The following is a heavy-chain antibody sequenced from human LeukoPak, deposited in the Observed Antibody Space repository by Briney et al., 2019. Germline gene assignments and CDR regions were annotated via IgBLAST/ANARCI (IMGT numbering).Heavy chain of an antibody. V-gene: IGHV1-69*04. Sequence: ASVKVSCKASGGTFSSYAISWVRQAPGQGLEWMGRIILILGIANYAQKFQGRVTITADKSTSTAYMELSSLRSEDTAVYYCARRGSGSFYAEYFQHWGQGTLVTVSS. D-gene: IGHD1-26*01. CDR3: ARRGSGSFYAEYFQH. J-gene: IGHJ1*01. CDR2: IILILGIA. CDR1: GGTFSSYA.